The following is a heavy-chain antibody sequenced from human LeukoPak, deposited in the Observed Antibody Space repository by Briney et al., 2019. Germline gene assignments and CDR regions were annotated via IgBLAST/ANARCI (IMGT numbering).Heavy chain of an antibody. D-gene: IGHD4-23*01. V-gene: IGHV1-2*02. CDR3: ARSRGLRWEGGAFDI. Sequence: GASVKVSCKASGYTFTGYYMHWVRQAPGQGLEWMGWINPNSGGTNYAQKFQGRVTMTRDTSISTAYMDLSSLRSEDTAVYYCARSRGLRWEGGAFDIWGQGTMVTVSS. J-gene: IGHJ3*02. CDR2: INPNSGGT. CDR1: GYTFTGYY.